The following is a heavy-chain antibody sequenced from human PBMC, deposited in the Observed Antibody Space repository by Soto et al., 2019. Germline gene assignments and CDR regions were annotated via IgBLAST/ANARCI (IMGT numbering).Heavy chain of an antibody. CDR3: TSCAPGTYGMDV. J-gene: IGHJ6*02. D-gene: IGHD1-1*01. CDR2: IRSKANSYAT. CDR1: GFTFSNAW. V-gene: IGHV3-73*01. Sequence: EVQLVESGGGLVKPGGSLRLSCAASGFTFSNAWMSWVRQAPGKGLEWVGRIRSKANSYATAYAASVKGRFTISRDDSKNTAYLQMNSLKTEDTAVYYCTSCAPGTYGMDVWGQGTTVTVSS.